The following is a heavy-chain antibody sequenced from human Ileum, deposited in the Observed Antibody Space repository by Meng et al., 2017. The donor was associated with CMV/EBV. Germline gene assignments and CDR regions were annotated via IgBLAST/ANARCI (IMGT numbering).Heavy chain of an antibody. D-gene: IGHD6-19*01. CDR2: VSHRGIT. V-gene: IGHV4-34*01. J-gene: IGHJ4*02. CDR3: ATHLVAGTTPST. Sequence: SETLSLTCRVSGESFSTYYWSWIRQPPGKGPQWIGEVSHRGITIYNPSLKSRASISADTSKSQFSLKLISVVAADTGIYYCATHLVAGTTPSTWGQGTLVTVSS. CDR1: GESFSTYY.